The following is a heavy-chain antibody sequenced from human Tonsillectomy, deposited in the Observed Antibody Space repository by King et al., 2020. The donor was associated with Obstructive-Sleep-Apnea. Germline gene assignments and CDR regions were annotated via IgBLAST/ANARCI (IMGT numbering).Heavy chain of an antibody. V-gene: IGHV3-21*01. D-gene: IGHD2-15*01. J-gene: IGHJ4*02. Sequence: VQLGESGGGLVKPGGSLRLSCAASGFTFSDYTMNWVRQAPGKGLEWVSSISRISSYIYYADSVKGRFTISRDNAKNSLYLQMNSLRAEDTAVYYCARDEGGGSCRYWGQGTLVTVSS. CDR2: ISRISSYI. CDR3: ARDEGGGSCRY. CDR1: GFTFSDYT.